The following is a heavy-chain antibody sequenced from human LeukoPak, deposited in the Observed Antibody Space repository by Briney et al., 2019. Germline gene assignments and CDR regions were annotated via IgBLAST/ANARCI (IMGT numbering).Heavy chain of an antibody. J-gene: IGHJ4*02. V-gene: IGHV3-15*01. D-gene: IGHD3-22*01. CDR2: IKSKTDGGTT. CDR1: GFTFSSYA. Sequence: PGGSLRLSCAASGFTFSSYAMSWVRQAPGKGLEWVGRIKSKTDGGTTDYAAPVKGRFTISRDDSKNTLYLQMNSLKTEDTAVYYCTTDPLYYYDSREFPQDFDYWGQGTLVTVSS. CDR3: TTDPLYYYDSREFPQDFDY.